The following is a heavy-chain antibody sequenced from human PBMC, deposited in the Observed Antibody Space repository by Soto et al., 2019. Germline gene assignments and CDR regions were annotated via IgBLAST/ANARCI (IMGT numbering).Heavy chain of an antibody. Sequence: GGSLRLSCAASGFTFGNAWMNWVRQAPGKGLEWVGRIKSKTDGGTTDYAAPVKGRFTISRDDSKNTLYLQMNSLKTEDTAVYYCTTDPYYYDSSGYYYVKDYWGQGTLVTVSS. D-gene: IGHD3-22*01. CDR3: TTDPYYYDSSGYYYVKDY. CDR1: GFTFGNAW. CDR2: IKSKTDGGTT. J-gene: IGHJ4*02. V-gene: IGHV3-15*07.